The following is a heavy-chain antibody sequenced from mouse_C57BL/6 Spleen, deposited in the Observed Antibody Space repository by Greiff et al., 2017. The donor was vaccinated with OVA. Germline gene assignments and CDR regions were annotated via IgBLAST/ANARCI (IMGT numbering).Heavy chain of an antibody. J-gene: IGHJ4*01. CDR1: GYTFTSYW. V-gene: IGHV1-72*01. D-gene: IGHD1-1*01. CDR3: ARSGPYYYGSSYEAMDY. Sequence: VQLKKRGAEPLKPGASVKLSCKASGYTFTSYWMHWVKQRPGRGLEWIGRIDPNSGGTKYNEKFKSKATLTVDKPSSTAYMQLSSLTSEDSAVYYCARSGPYYYGSSYEAMDYWGQGTSVTVSS. CDR2: IDPNSGGT.